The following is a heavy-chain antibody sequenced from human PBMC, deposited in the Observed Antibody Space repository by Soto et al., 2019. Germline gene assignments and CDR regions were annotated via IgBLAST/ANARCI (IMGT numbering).Heavy chain of an antibody. CDR3: ARARHYSRSWLISH. CDR1: GYTFTSYA. V-gene: IGHV1-3*01. Sequence: ASVKVSCKASGYTFTSYAMHWVRQAPGQRLEWMGWINAGNGNTKYSQKFQGRVTITRDTSASTAYMELSSLRSEDTAVYYCARARHYSRSWLISHWGQGTLVTVSS. D-gene: IGHD6-13*01. J-gene: IGHJ4*02. CDR2: INAGNGNT.